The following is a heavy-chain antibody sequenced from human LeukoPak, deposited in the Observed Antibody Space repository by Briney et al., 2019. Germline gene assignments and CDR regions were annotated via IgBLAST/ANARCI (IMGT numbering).Heavy chain of an antibody. CDR2: ISDDGKNR. V-gene: IGHV3-30*18. D-gene: IGHD6-13*01. Sequence: PGGSLRLSCAASGFIFSSYSMHWARQAPGKGLEWVAVISDDGKNRNYADSVKGRFTISRDNSRNTVHLQMNSLRGEDTAEYYCAKDRETTASGTFDHWGQGTLVTVSS. CDR3: AKDRETTASGTFDH. J-gene: IGHJ4*02. CDR1: GFIFSSYS.